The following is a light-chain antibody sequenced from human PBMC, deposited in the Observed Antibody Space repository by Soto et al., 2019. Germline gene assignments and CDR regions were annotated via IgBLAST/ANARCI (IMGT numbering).Light chain of an antibody. CDR3: HQYDGSPPDT. V-gene: IGKV3-20*01. CDR1: QSISTSF. Sequence: EVVLTQSPATLSLSPGERATLSCRASQSISTSFLAWYQQKPGQAPRLLIYATSTRATGIPDRFTGSGSVTDFTLTISRLEPEDSAVYFCHQYDGSPPDTFGGGTKVEIK. J-gene: IGKJ4*01. CDR2: ATS.